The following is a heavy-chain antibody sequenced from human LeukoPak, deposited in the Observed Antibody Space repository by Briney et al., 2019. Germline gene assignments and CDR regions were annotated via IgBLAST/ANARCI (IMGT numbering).Heavy chain of an antibody. V-gene: IGHV3-33*01. CDR1: GFTFSSYA. Sequence: QPGRSLRLSCTAPGFTFSSYAIHWIRQAPGKGLEWVALVWHDGSNRYYADSVKGRFTISRDNSKNTVYLQMNSLRAEDTAVYYCARDGIESSGWEGFDYWGQGTLVTVSS. D-gene: IGHD6-19*01. J-gene: IGHJ4*02. CDR3: ARDGIESSGWEGFDY. CDR2: VWHDGSNR.